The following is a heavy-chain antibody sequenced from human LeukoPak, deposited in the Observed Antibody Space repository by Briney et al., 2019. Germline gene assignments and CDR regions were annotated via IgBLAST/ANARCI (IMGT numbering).Heavy chain of an antibody. CDR3: AKVGAIVLMVSGFDY. V-gene: IGHV3-23*01. CDR2: ISGSGGST. J-gene: IGHJ4*02. CDR1: GFTFSSYA. Sequence: AGGSLRLSCAASGFTFSSYAMSWVRQAPGKGLEWVSAISGSGGSTYYADSVKGRFTISRDNSKNTLYLQMNSLRAEDTAVYYCAKVGAIVLMVSGFDYWGQGTLVTVSS. D-gene: IGHD2-8*01.